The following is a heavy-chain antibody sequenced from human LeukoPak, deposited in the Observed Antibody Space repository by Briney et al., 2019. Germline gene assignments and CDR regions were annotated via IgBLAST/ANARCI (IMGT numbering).Heavy chain of an antibody. J-gene: IGHJ6*03. V-gene: IGHV1-8*02. Sequence: ASVKVSCKASGYTFTGYYMHWVRQAPGQGLEWMGWMNPNSGNTGYAQKFQGRVTMTRNTSISTAYMELSSLRSEDTAVYYCARGVGSGSSRTFYYYYYMDVWGKGTTVTISS. CDR2: MNPNSGNT. CDR1: GYTFTGYY. CDR3: ARGVGSGSSRTFYYYYYMDV. D-gene: IGHD3-10*01.